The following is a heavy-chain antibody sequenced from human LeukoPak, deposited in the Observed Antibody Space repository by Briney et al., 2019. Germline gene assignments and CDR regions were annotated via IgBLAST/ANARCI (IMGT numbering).Heavy chain of an antibody. CDR1: GFTFSSYW. V-gene: IGHV3-23*01. CDR3: AAPDYKYDN. J-gene: IGHJ4*02. CDR2: INGSGGST. D-gene: IGHD4-11*01. Sequence: GGSLRLSCAASGFTFSSYWMNWVRQAPGKGLEWVSAINGSGGSTNYADSVKGRFTISRDNAKNTLYLQMNSLRAEDTAVYYWAAPDYKYDNWGQGTLVTVSP.